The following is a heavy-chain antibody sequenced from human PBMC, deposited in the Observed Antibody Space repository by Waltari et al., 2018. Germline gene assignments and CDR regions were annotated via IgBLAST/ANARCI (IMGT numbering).Heavy chain of an antibody. CDR2: LDPEDEET. CDR3: TTDIMLRVFSNV. J-gene: IGHJ6*02. Sequence: QVQLVQSGAEVRKPGASVKVSCKVSGYSISELSMHWVRQAPGKGLEWVGGLDPEDEETVYAQKFQGRVTMTEDTSTDTAYMELSSLRSDDTAVYYCTTDIMLRVFSNVWGQGTTVTVSS. V-gene: IGHV1-24*01. D-gene: IGHD3-10*01. CDR1: GYSISELS.